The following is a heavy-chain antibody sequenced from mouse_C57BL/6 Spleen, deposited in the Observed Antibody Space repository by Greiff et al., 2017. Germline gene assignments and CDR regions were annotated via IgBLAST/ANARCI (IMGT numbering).Heavy chain of an antibody. CDR2: IYPGSGST. CDR1: GYTFTSYW. CDR3: ARSLYYGSGRDY. J-gene: IGHJ2*01. Sequence: VQLQQPGAELVKPGASVKMSCKASGYTFTSYWITWVKPRPGQGLEWIGDIYPGSGSTNYNEKFKSKATLTVDTSSSTAYLQLSSLTSEDSAAYYCARSLYYGSGRDYWGQGTTLTVSS. V-gene: IGHV1-55*01. D-gene: IGHD1-1*01.